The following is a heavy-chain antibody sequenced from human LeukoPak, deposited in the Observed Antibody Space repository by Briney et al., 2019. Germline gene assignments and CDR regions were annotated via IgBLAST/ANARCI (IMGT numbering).Heavy chain of an antibody. CDR2: ISSSGSTI. Sequence: GGSLRLSCAASGFTLSSYEMNWVRQAPGKGLEWVSYISSSGSTIYYADSVKGRFTISRDNAKNSLYLQMNSLRAEDTAVYYCARDRLTGYSNWFDPWGQGTLVTVSS. V-gene: IGHV3-48*03. J-gene: IGHJ5*02. CDR1: GFTLSSYE. CDR3: ARDRLTGYSNWFDP. D-gene: IGHD3-9*01.